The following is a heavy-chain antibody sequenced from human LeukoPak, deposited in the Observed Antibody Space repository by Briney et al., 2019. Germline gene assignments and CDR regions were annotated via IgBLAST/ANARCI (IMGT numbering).Heavy chain of an antibody. Sequence: GGSLRLSCEASGFDVNDNFMLWIRQAPGQGLEWISIIYASGGAFHSESVKGRFSAFRDTSKNTIFLQMNNLRAADTAMYYCVRHHDYWGQGTLVTVSS. CDR2: IYASGGA. CDR3: VRHHDY. CDR1: GFDVNDNF. J-gene: IGHJ4*02. V-gene: IGHV3-53*01.